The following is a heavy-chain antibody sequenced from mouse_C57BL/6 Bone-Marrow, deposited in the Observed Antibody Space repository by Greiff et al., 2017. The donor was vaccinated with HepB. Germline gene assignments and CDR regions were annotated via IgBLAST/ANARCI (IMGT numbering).Heavy chain of an antibody. V-gene: IGHV1-59*01. D-gene: IGHD1-2*01. CDR3: ARRLLYYAMDY. J-gene: IGHJ4*01. CDR2: IDPSDSYT. CDR1: GYTFTSYW. Sequence: VKLKQPGAELVRPGTSVKLSCKASGYTFTSYWMHWVKQRPGQGLEWIGVIDPSDSYTNYNQKFKGKATLTVDTSSSTAYMQLSSLTSEDSAVYYCARRLLYYAMDYWGQGTSVTVSS.